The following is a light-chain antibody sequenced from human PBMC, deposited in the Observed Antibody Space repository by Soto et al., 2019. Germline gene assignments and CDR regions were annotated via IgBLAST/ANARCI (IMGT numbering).Light chain of an antibody. CDR1: SSDVGSYNL. CDR3: CLYAGSSTVV. Sequence: QSALTQSASVSGSPGQSITISCTGTSSDVGSYNLVSWYQQHPGKAPKLMIYEGSKRPSGVSNRFSGSKSGNTASLTISGLQAEDEADYYCCLYAGSSTVVFGGGTKVTVL. J-gene: IGLJ2*01. V-gene: IGLV2-23*01. CDR2: EGS.